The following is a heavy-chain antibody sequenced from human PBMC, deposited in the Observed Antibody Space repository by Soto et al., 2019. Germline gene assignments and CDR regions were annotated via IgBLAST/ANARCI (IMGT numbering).Heavy chain of an antibody. CDR3: ASAHSGYDFPLDY. CDR1: GGTFSSYT. D-gene: IGHD5-12*01. CDR2: IIPILGIA. Sequence: ASVKVSCKASGGTFSSYTISWVRQAPGQGLEWMGRIIPILGIANYAQKFQGRVTITADKSTSTAYMELSSLRSEDTAVYYCASAHSGYDFPLDYWGQGTLVTVSS. V-gene: IGHV1-69*02. J-gene: IGHJ4*02.